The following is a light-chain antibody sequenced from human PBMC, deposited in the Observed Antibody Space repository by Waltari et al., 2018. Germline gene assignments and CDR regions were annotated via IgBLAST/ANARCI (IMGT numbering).Light chain of an antibody. CDR2: AAS. CDR1: QDILSW. Sequence: DIQMTQSPTSVSASVGDRVTITCRASQDILSWLAWYQQKPGKAPKLLIAAASGLGRGVPSRFSGRGSGTDFTLTISSLQPEDFATYYCQQADRLPLTFGGGTKVEIK. CDR3: QQADRLPLT. J-gene: IGKJ4*01. V-gene: IGKV1-12*01.